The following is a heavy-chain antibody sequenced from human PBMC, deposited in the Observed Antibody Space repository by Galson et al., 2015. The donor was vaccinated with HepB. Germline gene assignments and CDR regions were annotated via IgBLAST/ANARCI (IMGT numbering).Heavy chain of an antibody. V-gene: IGHV3-73*01. CDR3: ARDSGIAGADDY. CDR1: GFTFSGSA. J-gene: IGHJ4*02. Sequence: SLRLSCAASGFTFSGSAMHWVRQASGKGLEWVGRIRSKAKSYATTYAASVKGRFTISRDNAKNSLYLQMNSLRDDDTAVYYCARDSGIAGADDYWGQGTLVTVSS. CDR2: IRSKAKSYAT. D-gene: IGHD6-13*01.